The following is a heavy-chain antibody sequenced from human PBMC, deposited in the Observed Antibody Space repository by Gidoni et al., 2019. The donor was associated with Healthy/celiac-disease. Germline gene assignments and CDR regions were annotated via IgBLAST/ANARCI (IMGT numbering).Heavy chain of an antibody. J-gene: IGHJ4*02. Sequence: EVQLVQSGAEVKKPGESLTISCKGSGYSFTSYWIGWVRQMPGKGLEWMGIIYPGDSDTRYSPSFQGQVTISADKSISTAYLQWSSLKASDTAMYYCAIRGEDTASGSHYYFDYWGQGTLVTVSS. CDR1: GYSFTSYW. CDR2: IYPGDSDT. CDR3: AIRGEDTASGSHYYFDY. V-gene: IGHV5-51*01. D-gene: IGHD5-18*01.